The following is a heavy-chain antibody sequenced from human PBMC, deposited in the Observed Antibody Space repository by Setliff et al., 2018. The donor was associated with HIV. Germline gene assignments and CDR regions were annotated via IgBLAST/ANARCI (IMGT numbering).Heavy chain of an antibody. CDR2: ISAYNGNT. J-gene: IGHJ4*01. V-gene: IGHV1-18*01. Sequence: ASVKVSCKASGYTITTYGIIWVRQAPGQGLEWMGWISAYNGNTNYAQKLQGRVTMTTDTSTTTAYMELRSLRSDDTAVYFCARGALLAVFDFDHWGRGTQVTVSS. CDR1: GYTITTYG. CDR3: ARGALLAVFDFDH. D-gene: IGHD1-26*01.